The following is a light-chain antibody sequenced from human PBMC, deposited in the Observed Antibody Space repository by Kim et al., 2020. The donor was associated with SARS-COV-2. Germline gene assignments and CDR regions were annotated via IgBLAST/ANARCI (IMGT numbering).Light chain of an antibody. V-gene: IGKV3-20*01. CDR1: QSVSSSI. CDR3: QQYGNSPYT. Sequence: LYPGERATLSCRASQSVSSSILAWYQPKPGQAPRVLIYGASSRATGIPDRCSGSGSGTDFTLTISRLEPEDFAVYYCQQYGNSPYTFGQGTKLEI. CDR2: GAS. J-gene: IGKJ2*01.